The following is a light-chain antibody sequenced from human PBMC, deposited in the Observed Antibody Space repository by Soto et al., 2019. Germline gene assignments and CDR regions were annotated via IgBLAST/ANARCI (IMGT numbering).Light chain of an antibody. CDR3: SSYAGSSNV. J-gene: IGLJ1*01. Sequence: QSALTQPRSVSGSPGQSVTVSCTGTSRDVGIYNYVSWYQQRPGTAPKVMIYDVTKRPSGVPDRFSGSKSANTASLTISGLQADDEADYYCSSYAGSSNVFGTGTKLTVL. V-gene: IGLV2-11*01. CDR2: DVT. CDR1: SRDVGIYNY.